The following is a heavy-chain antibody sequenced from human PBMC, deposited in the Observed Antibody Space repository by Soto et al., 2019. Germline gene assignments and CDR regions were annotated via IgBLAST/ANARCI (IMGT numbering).Heavy chain of an antibody. CDR1: GFTFSSYW. Sequence: PGGSLRLSCAASGFTFSSYWMHWVRQAPGKGLVWVSRINSDGSSTSYADSVKGRFTISRDNAKNTLYLQMNSLRAEDTAVYYCAREGGRWSGYYRGMDVWGQGTAVTVSS. V-gene: IGHV3-74*01. J-gene: IGHJ6*02. CDR2: INSDGSST. D-gene: IGHD3-3*01. CDR3: AREGGRWSGYYRGMDV.